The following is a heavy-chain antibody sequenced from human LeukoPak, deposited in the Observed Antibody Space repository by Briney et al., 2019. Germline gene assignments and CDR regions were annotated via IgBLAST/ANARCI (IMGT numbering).Heavy chain of an antibody. J-gene: IGHJ3*02. Sequence: SQTLSLTCDIFGDSVSSNGAAWNWIRQSPSRGPEWLGRTYYRSKWDTDYAVSVKSRIISNPDTSKNQFSLQLNSVTPDDTAVYYCARVGYSYGSSFDIWGQGTMVTVSS. D-gene: IGHD5-18*01. CDR1: GDSVSSNGAA. CDR3: ARVGYSYGSSFDI. CDR2: TYYRSKWDT. V-gene: IGHV6-1*01.